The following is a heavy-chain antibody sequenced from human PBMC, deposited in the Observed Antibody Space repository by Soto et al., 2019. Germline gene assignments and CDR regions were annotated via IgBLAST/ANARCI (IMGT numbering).Heavy chain of an antibody. Sequence: PGGSLRLSCAASGFTFSSYALHWVRQAPGKGLEWVAVISYDGSNKYYSDSVKGRFTISRDKSKNTLYLQMNSLRAEDTAVYYCPRTYYGSGGPFDYWGQGTLVTVSS. CDR2: ISYDGSNK. V-gene: IGHV3-30-3*01. D-gene: IGHD3-10*01. CDR1: GFTFSSYA. CDR3: PRTYYGSGGPFDY. J-gene: IGHJ4*02.